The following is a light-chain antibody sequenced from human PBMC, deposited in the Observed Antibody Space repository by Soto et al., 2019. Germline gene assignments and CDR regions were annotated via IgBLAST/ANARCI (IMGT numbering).Light chain of an antibody. CDR2: GVS. CDR3: SSYTSTNTLV. J-gene: IGLJ2*01. Sequence: QSALTQPASVSGSPGQSITISCTGTSSDVGDYNYVSWYQQHPGKAPKLIIYGVSNRPSGISNRFSGSKSGNTASLTISGLQADDEADYYCSSYTSTNTLVFGRGTKVTVL. CDR1: SSDVGDYNY. V-gene: IGLV2-14*01.